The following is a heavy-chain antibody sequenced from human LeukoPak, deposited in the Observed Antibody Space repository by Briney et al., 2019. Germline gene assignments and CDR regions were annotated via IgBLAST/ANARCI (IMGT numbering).Heavy chain of an antibody. CDR1: GFTFSSYA. J-gene: IGHJ4*02. CDR2: LNPDGSVK. V-gene: IGHV3-7*01. D-gene: IGHD6-6*01. CDR3: ARIGYSSSSLDY. Sequence: PGGSLRLSCAASGFTFSSYAMSWVRQAPGKGLEWVANLNPDGSVKYFVGSVKGRFTVSRDNAKNSQYLQMNSLRAEDTAVYYCARIGYSSSSLDYWGQGTLVTVSS.